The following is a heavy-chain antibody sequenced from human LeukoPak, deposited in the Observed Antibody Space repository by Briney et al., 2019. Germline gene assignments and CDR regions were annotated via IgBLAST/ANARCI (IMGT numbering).Heavy chain of an antibody. J-gene: IGHJ4*02. CDR1: GFTFGDYA. CDR2: IRSKAYGGTT. Sequence: GGSLRLSCTASGFTFGDYAMSWVRQTPGKGLEWVGFIRSKAYGGTTEYAASVKGRFTISRDDSKSIAYLQMNSLKTEDTAVYYCTIDYYGSGSYYRAYFDYWGQGTLVTVSS. CDR3: TIDYYGSGSYYRAYFDY. D-gene: IGHD3-10*01. V-gene: IGHV3-49*04.